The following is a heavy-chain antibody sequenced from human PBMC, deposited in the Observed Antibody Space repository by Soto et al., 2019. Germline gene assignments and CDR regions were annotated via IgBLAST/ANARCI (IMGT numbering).Heavy chain of an antibody. CDR1: GGSISSSNYY. J-gene: IGHJ5*02. V-gene: IGHV4-39*01. CDR2: IYYSGST. Sequence: QLQLQESGPGLVKPSETLSLTCTVSGGSISSSNYYWGWIRQPPGKGLEWIGSIYYSGSTSYKPSLKSRVTISVDTSKNQFSLKLSSVTAADTAVYYCATQEVGGSYVYTFDPWGQGTLVTVSS. CDR3: ATQEVGGSYVYTFDP. D-gene: IGHD1-26*01.